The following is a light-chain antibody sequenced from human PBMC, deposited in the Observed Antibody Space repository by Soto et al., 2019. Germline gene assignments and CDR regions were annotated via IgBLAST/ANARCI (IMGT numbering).Light chain of an antibody. CDR3: SLYTSENAYV. Sequence: QSALAQPRSVSGSPGQSVTISCTGTSTDFVSYNRVSWYQQPLGTAPKLMSYEVSQRPSGVPDRFSGSKSSNTASLTIPGLQAADEADYYCSLYTSENAYVFGTGTKVTLL. CDR1: STDFVSYNR. V-gene: IGLV2-18*01. CDR2: EVS. J-gene: IGLJ1*01.